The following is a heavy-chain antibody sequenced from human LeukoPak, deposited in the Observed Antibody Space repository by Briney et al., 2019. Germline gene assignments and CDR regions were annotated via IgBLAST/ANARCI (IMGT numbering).Heavy chain of an antibody. J-gene: IGHJ4*02. CDR1: GGSISGYY. D-gene: IGHD1-26*01. V-gene: IGHV4-34*01. Sequence: SETLSLTCTVSGGSISGYYWSWIRQPPGKGLEWIGEINHSGSTNYNPSLKSRVTISVDTSKNQFSLKLSSVTAADTAVYYCARAPWKGAWESWSNYFDYWGQGTLVTVSS. CDR3: ARAPWKGAWESWSNYFDY. CDR2: INHSGST.